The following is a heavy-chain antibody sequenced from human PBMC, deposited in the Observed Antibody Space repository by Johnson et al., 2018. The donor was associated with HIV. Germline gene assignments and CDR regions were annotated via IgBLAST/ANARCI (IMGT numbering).Heavy chain of an antibody. D-gene: IGHD3-22*01. J-gene: IGHJ3*01. CDR1: GFTFDDYG. V-gene: IGHV3-30*19. CDR2: ISDDGTNT. Sequence: QVQLVESGGGVVRPGGSLRLSCAASGFTFDDYGMNWVRQAPGKGLEWVAVISDDGTNTDYADAVKGRFTISRDNSKNTLYLQMKSLRAEDTAVYYCVRDGNYYDRSGYRVDAFDVWGQGTMVTVSS. CDR3: VRDGNYYDRSGYRVDAFDV.